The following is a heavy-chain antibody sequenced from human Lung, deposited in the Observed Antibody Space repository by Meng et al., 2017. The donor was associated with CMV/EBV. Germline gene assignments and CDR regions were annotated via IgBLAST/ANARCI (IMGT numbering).Heavy chain of an antibody. J-gene: IGHJ4*02. V-gene: IGHV1-18*01. Sequence: KASGYKFDLDGITWVPQAPGQGLEWVGWVGAENGETNYGQKFQGRVTVTADTFTKTAYMEMRSLRSDDSAIYYCARAGAAVTTNFDFWGQGTLVTVSS. CDR1: GYKFDLDG. CDR2: VGAENGET. D-gene: IGHD4-17*01. CDR3: ARAGAAVTTNFDF.